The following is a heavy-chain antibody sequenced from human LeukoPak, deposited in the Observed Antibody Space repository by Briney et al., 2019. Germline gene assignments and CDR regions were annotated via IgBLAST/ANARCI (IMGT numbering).Heavy chain of an antibody. CDR2: IYPDDSDT. Sequence: AGESLKISCKGSGYSFSNYWIGWVRQMPGKGLEWMGIIYPDDSDTRYSPYFQGQVTISADKSINTAYLQWSSLKASDSALYYCARRYYYGSGSWDTFDYWGQGTLVTVST. J-gene: IGHJ4*02. V-gene: IGHV5-51*01. CDR3: ARRYYYGSGSWDTFDY. CDR1: GYSFSNYW. D-gene: IGHD3-10*01.